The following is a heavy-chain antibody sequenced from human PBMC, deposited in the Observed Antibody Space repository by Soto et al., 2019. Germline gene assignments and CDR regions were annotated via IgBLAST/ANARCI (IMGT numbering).Heavy chain of an antibody. V-gene: IGHV2-5*02. J-gene: IGHJ4*02. CDR2: IYWDVDK. D-gene: IGHD6-19*01. CDR3: ELRTRTYSSCWYYFYY. CDR1: VFSLSPSGVG. Sequence: QITLKESGPTLVKPTQTLTLTCTFSVFSLSPSGVGVGWIRQTPGKALEWLALIYWDVDKRYSPSLKSRLNITKDTSKNQVVLTMTNMEPVDTATYSCELRTRTYSSCWYYFYYWGQGTLVTVYS.